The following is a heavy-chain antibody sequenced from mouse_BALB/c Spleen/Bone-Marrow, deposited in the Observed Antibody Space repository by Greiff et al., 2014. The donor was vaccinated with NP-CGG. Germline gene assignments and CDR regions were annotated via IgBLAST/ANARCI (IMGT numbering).Heavy chain of an antibody. D-gene: IGHD2-2*01. Sequence: QVQLKESGPGLVQPSQSLSITCTVPGFSLTSYGVHWVRQSPGKGLEWLGVIWSGGITDYNAAFISRLSISKDNSKSQVFFKMNSLQANDTAIYYCARRLRYYAMDYGGQGTSVTVSS. CDR2: IWSGGIT. V-gene: IGHV2-2*02. J-gene: IGHJ4*01. CDR3: ARRLRYYAMDY. CDR1: GFSLTSYG.